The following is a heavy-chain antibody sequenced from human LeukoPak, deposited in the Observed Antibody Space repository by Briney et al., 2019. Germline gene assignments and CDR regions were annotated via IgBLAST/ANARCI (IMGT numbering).Heavy chain of an antibody. J-gene: IGHJ4*02. CDR3: ARDSVDTAMANDY. Sequence: SETLSLTCTVSGGSISSSSYYWGWIRQPPGKGLEWIGSIYYSGSTYYNPSLKSRVTISVDTSKNQFSLKLSSVTAADTAVYYCARDSVDTAMANDYWGQGTLVTVSS. CDR2: IYYSGST. D-gene: IGHD5-18*01. CDR1: GGSISSSSYY. V-gene: IGHV4-39*07.